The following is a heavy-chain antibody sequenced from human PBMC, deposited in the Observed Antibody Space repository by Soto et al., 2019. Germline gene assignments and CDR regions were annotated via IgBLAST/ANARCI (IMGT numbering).Heavy chain of an antibody. CDR2: IYYSGST. D-gene: IGHD2-15*01. J-gene: IGHJ5*02. Sequence: PSETLSLTCTVSGGSIISSTHYWGWIRQPPGNGVEWIGTIYYSGSTYYSPSLKSRVTISVDTSKNQFSLKLTSVTAADTAVYYCASQLGVVVVAAAPRSGWFDPWGQGTLVTVSS. V-gene: IGHV4-39*01. CDR3: ASQLGVVVVAAAPRSGWFDP. CDR1: GGSIISSTHY.